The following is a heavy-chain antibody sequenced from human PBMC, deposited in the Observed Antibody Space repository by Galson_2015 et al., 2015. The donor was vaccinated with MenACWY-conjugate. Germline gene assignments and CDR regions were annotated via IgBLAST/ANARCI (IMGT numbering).Heavy chain of an antibody. D-gene: IGHD6-19*01. V-gene: IGHV3-23*01. J-gene: IGHJ4*02. CDR1: GFTFSDYC. Sequence: SLRLSCAASGFTFSDYCMHWVRQAPGKGLVWVSGISGRTGSTYYADSVKGRLTISRDNPKNTLYLQMNSLRVEDTAIYYCARYRLDTSATTDFWGQGTLVTVSS. CDR2: ISGRTGST. CDR3: ARYRLDTSATTDF.